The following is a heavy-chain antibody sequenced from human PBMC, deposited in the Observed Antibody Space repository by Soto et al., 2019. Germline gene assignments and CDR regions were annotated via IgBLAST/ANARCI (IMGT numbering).Heavy chain of an antibody. CDR2: ISSSGSTI. D-gene: IGHD3-16*01. V-gene: IGHV3-11*01. Sequence: QVQLVESGGGLVKPGGSLRLSCAASGFTFSDYYMSWIRQAPGKGLEWVSYISSSGSTIYYADSVKGRFTISRDNAKKSVYLEMNSLRGEDTAVYYGARGLSKYYFDYWGQGTLVTVSS. J-gene: IGHJ4*02. CDR1: GFTFSDYY. CDR3: ARGLSKYYFDY.